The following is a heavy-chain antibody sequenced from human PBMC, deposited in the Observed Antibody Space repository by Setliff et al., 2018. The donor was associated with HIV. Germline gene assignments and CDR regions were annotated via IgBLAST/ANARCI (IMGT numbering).Heavy chain of an antibody. CDR2: IYYSGST. D-gene: IGHD3-3*01. Sequence: SETLSLTCTVSGGSISSSSYYWGWIRQPPGKGLEWIGSIYYSGSTYYNPSLKSRVTISVDTSKNHFSLKLSSVTAADTAVYYCARHGLGSRRFLEWSHFDYWGQGTLVTVSS. CDR3: ARHGLGSRRFLEWSHFDY. J-gene: IGHJ4*02. CDR1: GGSISSSSYY. V-gene: IGHV4-39*01.